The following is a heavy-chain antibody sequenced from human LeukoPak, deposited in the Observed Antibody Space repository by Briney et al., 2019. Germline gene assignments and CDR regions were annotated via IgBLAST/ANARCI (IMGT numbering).Heavy chain of an antibody. CDR2: FGPQVGET. V-gene: IGHV1-24*01. CDR1: GSTLTKIS. D-gene: IGHD3-10*01. Sequence: GASVKVSCKASGSTLTKISIDWVRQAPGKGFECMGTFGPQVGETIHAQKLQGRLKMTADTSTDTAYMEMSSLQSEDTAVYYCATGAMVYEYWGQGTLVTVSS. J-gene: IGHJ4*02. CDR3: ATGAMVYEY.